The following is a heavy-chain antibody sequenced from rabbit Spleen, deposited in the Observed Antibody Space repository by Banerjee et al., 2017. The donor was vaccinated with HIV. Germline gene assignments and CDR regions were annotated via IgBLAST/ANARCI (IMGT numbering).Heavy chain of an antibody. V-gene: IGHV1S45*01. Sequence: QEQLVESGGDLVKPGASLTLTCTASGVSFSSSSYMCWVRQAPGKGLEWIGCVDIGGSDFTYFASWAKGRFTISKTSSTTVTLQMTSLTAADTATYFCARDSGSSFSSYGMDLWGQGTLVTVS. CDR3: ARDSGSSFSSYGMDL. D-gene: IGHD8-1*01. CDR1: GVSFSSSSY. J-gene: IGHJ3*01. CDR2: VDIGGSDFT.